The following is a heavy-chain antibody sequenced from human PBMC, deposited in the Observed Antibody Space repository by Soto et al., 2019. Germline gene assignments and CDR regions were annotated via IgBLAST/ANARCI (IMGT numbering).Heavy chain of an antibody. CDR1: GGSISSGGYY. Sequence: PSETLSLTWAVSGGSISSGGYYGSWIRQHPGKGLEWIGYIYYSGSTYYNPSLKSRVTISVDTSKNEFSLKLSSVTAADTAVYYCARGAKVYAIGIDYSDYWVHGSLVT. CDR2: IYYSGST. CDR3: ARGAKVYAIGIDYSDY. J-gene: IGHJ4*01. V-gene: IGHV4-31*11. D-gene: IGHD2-8*01.